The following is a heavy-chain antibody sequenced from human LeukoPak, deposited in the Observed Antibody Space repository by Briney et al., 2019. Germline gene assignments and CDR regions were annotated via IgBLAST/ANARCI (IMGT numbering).Heavy chain of an antibody. CDR3: AKKIHGIAVPGVNDAFDI. CDR1: GFTFNSFA. CDR2: LSGSGGST. J-gene: IGHJ3*02. D-gene: IGHD6-19*01. V-gene: IGHV3-23*01. Sequence: GGSLRLSCAASGFTFNSFAMSWVRQAPGKGLEWVSDLSGSGGSTYYADSVKGRFTISSDNSKNTLYLQMNSLKAEDTAVYYCAKKIHGIAVPGVNDAFDIWGQGTMVTVSS.